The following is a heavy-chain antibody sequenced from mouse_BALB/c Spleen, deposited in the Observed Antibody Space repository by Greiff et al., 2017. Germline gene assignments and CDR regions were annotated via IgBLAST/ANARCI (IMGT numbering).Heavy chain of an antibody. CDR2: ISYSGST. J-gene: IGHJ4*01. Sequence: EVKLVESGPSLVKPSQTLSLTCSVTGDSITSCYWNWIRKFPGNKLEYMGYISYSGSTYYNPSLKSRISITRDTSKNQYYLQLNSVTTEDTATYYCARRGGNYAMDYWGQGTSVTVSS. V-gene: IGHV3-8*02. D-gene: IGHD2-14*01. CDR1: GDSITSCY. CDR3: ARRGGNYAMDY.